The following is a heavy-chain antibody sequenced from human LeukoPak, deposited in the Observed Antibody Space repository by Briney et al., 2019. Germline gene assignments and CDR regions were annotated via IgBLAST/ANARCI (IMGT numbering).Heavy chain of an antibody. CDR1: GGSFSGYY. Sequence: PSETLSLTCAVYGGSFSGYYWSWIRQPPGKGLEWIGEINHSGSTNYNPSLKSRVTISVDTSKNQFSLKLSSVAAADTAVYYCAKYYYGSGSFIDYWGQGTLVTVSS. J-gene: IGHJ4*02. D-gene: IGHD3-10*01. V-gene: IGHV4-34*01. CDR2: INHSGST. CDR3: AKYYYGSGSFIDY.